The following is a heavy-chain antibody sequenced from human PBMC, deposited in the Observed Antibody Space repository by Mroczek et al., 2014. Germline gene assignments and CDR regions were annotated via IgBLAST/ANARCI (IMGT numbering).Heavy chain of an antibody. CDR2: IHHSGST. Sequence: QVQLQQWGAGLLKPSETLSLTCAVFGGSFSGYQWGWFRQPPGMALEWIGDIHHSGSTNYNPSLQGRVTISLDTSKNQFSLKLTSVTAADTAVYYCARRRAVTNFWYFDLWGRGTLVTVSS. V-gene: IGHV4-34*01. D-gene: IGHD4-17*01. CDR1: GGSFSGYQ. J-gene: IGHJ2*01. CDR3: ARRRAVTNFWYFDL.